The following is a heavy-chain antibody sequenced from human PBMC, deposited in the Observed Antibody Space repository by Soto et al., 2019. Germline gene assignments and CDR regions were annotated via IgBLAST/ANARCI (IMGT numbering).Heavy chain of an antibody. CDR2: TNQDGSEK. D-gene: IGHD1-26*01. V-gene: IGHV3-7*04. CDR3: SGGVGDAF. CDR1: EGTVIRDW. J-gene: IGHJ4*02. Sequence: EVHLVESGGGLVQTGGSLRLSCAIFEGTVIRDWMNWVRQAPGKGLEWVAHTNQDGSEKYYVDSVKGRFTISRDNDNNSLYLQMNSLKAEDTAMYYCSGGVGDAFWGQGTLVTVSS.